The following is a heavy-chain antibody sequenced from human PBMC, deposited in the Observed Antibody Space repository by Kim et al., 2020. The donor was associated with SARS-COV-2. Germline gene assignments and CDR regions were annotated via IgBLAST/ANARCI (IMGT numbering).Heavy chain of an antibody. D-gene: IGHD3-22*01. CDR3: ARAPASDYYDSSGYYYRVVWFDP. J-gene: IGHJ5*02. V-gene: IGHV4-59*01. CDR1: GGSISSYY. Sequence: SETLSLTCTVSGGSISSYYWSWIRQPPGKGLDWIGYIYYSGSTNYNPSLKSRVTISVDTSKNQFSLKLSSVTAADTAVYYCARAPASDYYDSSGYYYRVVWFDPWGQGTLVTVSS. CDR2: IYYSGST.